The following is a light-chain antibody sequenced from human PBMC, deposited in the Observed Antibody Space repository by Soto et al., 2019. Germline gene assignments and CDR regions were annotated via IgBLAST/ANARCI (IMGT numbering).Light chain of an antibody. CDR2: TAS. V-gene: IGKV1-39*01. CDR3: QQAFSAPLT. Sequence: DIQMTQSPTSLSAPVGDSVTITCRASQNIKKFLNWYQQKPGTAPKLLIYTASSVQAGFPSRFSGSGSGTDFILTISNLQPEDFATYSCQQAFSAPLTFGGGTSVEI. J-gene: IGKJ4*01. CDR1: QNIKKF.